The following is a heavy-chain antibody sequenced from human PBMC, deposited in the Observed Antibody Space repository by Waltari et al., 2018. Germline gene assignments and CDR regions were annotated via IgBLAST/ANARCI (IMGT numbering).Heavy chain of an antibody. CDR2: ISSSGSTK. CDR3: ARVRVVMGEGVY. CDR1: GFSFGSYE. V-gene: IGHV3-48*03. D-gene: IGHD2-15*01. Sequence: EVRLVESGGNLVQPGGSVRLSCAASGFSFGSYEMNWVRQAPGRGLEWVSYISSSGSTKYYADSVKGRFTISRDNAKNSLYLQMNSLRADDTAVYYCARVRVVMGEGVYWGQGTLVTVSS. J-gene: IGHJ4*02.